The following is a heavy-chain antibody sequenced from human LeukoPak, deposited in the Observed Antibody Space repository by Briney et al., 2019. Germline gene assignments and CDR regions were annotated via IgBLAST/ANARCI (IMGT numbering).Heavy chain of an antibody. Sequence: EGSLRLSCAASGFTFSSYAMHWVRQAPGKGLEWAAVISSDGNTQYYADSVEGRFTISRDNSNNTLYLQMNSLRAEDTAVFYCARDQYDTWSRRGNFDSWGQGTLVIVSS. CDR1: GFTFSSYA. CDR3: ARDQYDTWSRRGNFDS. D-gene: IGHD3-3*01. J-gene: IGHJ4*02. V-gene: IGHV3-30-3*01. CDR2: ISSDGNTQ.